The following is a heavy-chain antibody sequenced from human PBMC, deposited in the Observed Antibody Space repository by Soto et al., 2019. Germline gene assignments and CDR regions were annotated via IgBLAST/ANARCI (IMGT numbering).Heavy chain of an antibody. CDR3: ARHGGYCSGGSCYSYYYYYMDV. J-gene: IGHJ6*03. D-gene: IGHD2-15*01. Sequence: SETLSLTCTVSGGSISSYYWSWIRQPPGKGLEWIGYIYYSGSTNYNPSLKSRVTISVDTSKNQFSLKLSSVTAADTAVYYCARHGGYCSGGSCYSYYYYYMDVWGKGTTVTVSS. CDR2: IYYSGST. CDR1: GGSISSYY. V-gene: IGHV4-59*08.